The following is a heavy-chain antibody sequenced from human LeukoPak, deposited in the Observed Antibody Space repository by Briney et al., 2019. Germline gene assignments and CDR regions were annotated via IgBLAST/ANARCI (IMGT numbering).Heavy chain of an antibody. Sequence: GGSLRLSCEASGFTFSSYWMHWVRQAPGKGLVWVSRISSDGSSTDYADSVKGRFTISRDNAKNTLYLQMNSLRVEDMAVYYCARAWKTSGDYWGQGTQVTVSS. CDR3: ARAWKTSGDY. V-gene: IGHV3-74*01. D-gene: IGHD1-1*01. CDR2: ISSDGSST. CDR1: GFTFSSYW. J-gene: IGHJ4*02.